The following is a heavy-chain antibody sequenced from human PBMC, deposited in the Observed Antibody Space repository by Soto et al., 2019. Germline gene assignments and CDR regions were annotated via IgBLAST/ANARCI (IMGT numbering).Heavy chain of an antibody. CDR1: GGTFSSYT. Sequence: QVQLVQSGAEVKKPGSSVKVSCKASGGTFSSYTISWVRQAPGQGLEWMGRIIPILGIANYAQKFQGRVTITADKSTSTAYMELSSMRSEDTAVYYCARDGSGSANLYWGQGTLVTVSS. CDR3: ARDGSGSANLY. CDR2: IIPILGIA. V-gene: IGHV1-69*08. J-gene: IGHJ4*02. D-gene: IGHD3-10*01.